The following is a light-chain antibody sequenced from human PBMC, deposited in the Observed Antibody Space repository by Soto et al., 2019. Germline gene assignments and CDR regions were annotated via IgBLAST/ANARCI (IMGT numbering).Light chain of an antibody. Sequence: QSALTQPRSVSGSPGQSVTISCTGTSSDVGGYDYVSWYQQHPGKAPKLMIFDVSKRPSGVPDRFSASKSGNTASLTISGLQAEDEADYYCCSYAGSYTYVFATWTKLTVL. V-gene: IGLV2-11*01. CDR3: CSYAGSYTYV. J-gene: IGLJ1*01. CDR1: SSDVGGYDY. CDR2: DVS.